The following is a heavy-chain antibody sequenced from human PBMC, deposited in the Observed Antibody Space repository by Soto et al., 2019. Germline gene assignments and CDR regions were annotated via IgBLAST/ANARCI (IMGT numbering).Heavy chain of an antibody. Sequence: GGSLRLSCAASGFTFSDYYMSWIRQAPGKGLEWVSYISSSGSTIYYADSVKGRFTISRDNAKNSLYLQMNSLRAEDTAVYYCARDYGDYLRSPMAIAIPIHYFDYWGQGTLVTVSS. CDR1: GFTFSDYY. V-gene: IGHV3-11*01. CDR2: ISSSGSTI. CDR3: ARDYGDYLRSPMAIAIPIHYFDY. J-gene: IGHJ4*02. D-gene: IGHD2-21*01.